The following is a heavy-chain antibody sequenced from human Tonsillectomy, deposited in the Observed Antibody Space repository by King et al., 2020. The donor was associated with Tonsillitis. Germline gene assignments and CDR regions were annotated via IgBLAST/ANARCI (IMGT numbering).Heavy chain of an antibody. CDR1: GGTFSSYA. Sequence: GQLVQSGAEVKKPGSSVKVSCKASGGTFSSYAISWVRQAPGQGLEWMGRIISMLGIENYAQKFQARVTITADRSTGTAYMDLSSLISEDTAVYYCARARVVPDYGDYVVWGQGTLVTVSS. D-gene: IGHD4-17*01. J-gene: IGHJ1*01. CDR3: ARARVVPDYGDYVV. CDR2: IISMLGIE. V-gene: IGHV1-69*09.